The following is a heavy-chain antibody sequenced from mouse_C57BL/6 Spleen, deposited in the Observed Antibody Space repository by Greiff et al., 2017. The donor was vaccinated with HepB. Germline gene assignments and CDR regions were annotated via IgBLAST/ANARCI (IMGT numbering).Heavy chain of an antibody. CDR2: IDPENGDT. CDR1: GFNIKDDY. J-gene: IGHJ2*01. D-gene: IGHD2-3*01. CDR3: TTRRLLQGY. Sequence: VQLKQSGAELVRPGASVKLSCTASGFNIKDDYMHWVKQRPEQGLEWIGWIDPENGDTEYASKFQGKATITADTSSNPAYLQLSSLTSEDTAVYYCTTRRLLQGYWGQGTTLTVSS. V-gene: IGHV14-4*01.